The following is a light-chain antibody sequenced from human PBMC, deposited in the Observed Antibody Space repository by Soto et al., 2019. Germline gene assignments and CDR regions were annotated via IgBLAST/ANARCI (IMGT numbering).Light chain of an antibody. J-gene: IGKJ3*01. CDR3: QQSYSTFFT. CDR1: QSISNY. CDR2: GAS. Sequence: DIQMAQSPSSLSASVGDRITITCRASQSISNYLNWYQLKPGKAPKLLIYGASNLHSGVPSRCSGSGSGTDFTLTISSLQPEDFATYYCQQSYSTFFTFGPGTKLDIK. V-gene: IGKV1-39*01.